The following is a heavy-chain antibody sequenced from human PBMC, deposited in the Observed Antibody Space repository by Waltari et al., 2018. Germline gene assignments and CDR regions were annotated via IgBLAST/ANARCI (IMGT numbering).Heavy chain of an antibody. Sequence: QVQLVESGGGVVQPGRSLRLSCAASGFTFSSYGMHWVRQAPGKGLEWVAVIWYDGSNKYYADSVKGRLTISRDNSKNTLYLQMNSLRAEDTAVYYCARGGLVYKYNWFDPWGQGTLVTVSS. D-gene: IGHD1-1*01. J-gene: IGHJ5*02. CDR2: IWYDGSNK. V-gene: IGHV3-33*01. CDR1: GFTFSSYG. CDR3: ARGGLVYKYNWFDP.